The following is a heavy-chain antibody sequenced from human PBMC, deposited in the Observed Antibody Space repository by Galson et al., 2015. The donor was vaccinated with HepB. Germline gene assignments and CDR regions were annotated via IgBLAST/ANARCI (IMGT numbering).Heavy chain of an antibody. D-gene: IGHD4-11*01. V-gene: IGHV3-7*03. CDR1: GFTFSSYW. CDR3: ARDWGYSTYYYYGMDV. Sequence: SLRLSCAASGFTFSSYWMSWVRQAPGKGLEWVANIKQDGSEKYYVDSVKGRFTISRDNAKNSLYLQMNSLRAEDTAVYYCARDWGYSTYYYYGMDVWGQGTTVTVSS. J-gene: IGHJ6*02. CDR2: IKQDGSEK.